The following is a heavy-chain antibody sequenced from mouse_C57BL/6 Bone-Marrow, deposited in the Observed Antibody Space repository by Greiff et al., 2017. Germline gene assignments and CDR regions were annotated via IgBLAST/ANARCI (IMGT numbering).Heavy chain of an antibody. CDR1: GFSFTSYG. Sequence: VQRVESGPGLVAPSQSLSITCAASGFSFTSYGVAWVRQPPGKGLEWLGVIWGGGSTNYNSALMSRLSISKDNSKSQVYLKMNSLKTEDTAMYYCARHPGSYVDMDYWGQGTTLTVSS. J-gene: IGHJ4*01. CDR2: IWGGGST. V-gene: IGHV2-9*01. D-gene: IGHD1-1*02. CDR3: ARHPGSYVDMDY.